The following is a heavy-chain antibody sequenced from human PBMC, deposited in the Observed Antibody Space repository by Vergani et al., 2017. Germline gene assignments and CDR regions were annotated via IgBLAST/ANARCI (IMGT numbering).Heavy chain of an antibody. J-gene: IGHJ4*02. CDR2: IIPIFGTA. CDR1: GGTFSSYA. CDR3: AVDYYDSSGYPSVFDY. D-gene: IGHD3-22*01. Sequence: QFQLVQSGAEVKKPGSSVKVSCKASGGTFSSYAISWVRQAPGQGLEWIGRIIPIFGTANYAQKFQGRVTITADESTSTAYMELSSLRSEDTAVYYCAVDYYDSSGYPSVFDYWGQGTLVTVSS. V-gene: IGHV1-69*13.